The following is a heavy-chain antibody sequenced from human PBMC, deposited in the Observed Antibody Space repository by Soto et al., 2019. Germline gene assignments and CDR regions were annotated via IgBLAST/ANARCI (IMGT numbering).Heavy chain of an antibody. CDR2: ISSSSSYI. Sequence: PGGSLRLSCAASGFTFSSYSMNWVRQAPGKGLEWVSSISSSSSYIYYADSVKGRFTISRDNAKNSLYLQMNSLRAEDTAVYYCARDIAYCSSTSCYPYGMDVWGQGTTVTVSS. J-gene: IGHJ6*02. CDR3: ARDIAYCSSTSCYPYGMDV. D-gene: IGHD2-2*01. V-gene: IGHV3-21*01. CDR1: GFTFSSYS.